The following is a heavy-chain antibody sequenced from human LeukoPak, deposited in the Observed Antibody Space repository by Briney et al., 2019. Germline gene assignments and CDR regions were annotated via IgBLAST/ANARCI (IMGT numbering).Heavy chain of an antibody. CDR1: GYTFTGYY. Sequence: ASVKVSCKASGYTFTGYYMHWVRQAPGQGLEWMGWINPNSGGTNYAQKFQGRVTMTRDTSISTAYMELSRLRSDDTAVYYCARAAYYYDSSGYSIGLGYWGQGTLVTVSS. CDR3: ARAAYYYDSSGYSIGLGY. J-gene: IGHJ4*02. CDR2: INPNSGGT. V-gene: IGHV1-2*02. D-gene: IGHD3-22*01.